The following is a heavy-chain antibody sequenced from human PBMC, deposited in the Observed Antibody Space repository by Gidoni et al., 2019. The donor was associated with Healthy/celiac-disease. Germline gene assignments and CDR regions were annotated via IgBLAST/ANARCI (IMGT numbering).Heavy chain of an antibody. CDR3: ASDYYDSSGVAAGMDV. CDR1: GFTFSSYG. J-gene: IGHJ6*02. V-gene: IGHV3-33*01. Sequence: QVQLVESGGGVVQPGRSLRLSCAASGFTFSSYGMPWVRQAPGKGLEWVAVIWYDGSNKYYADSVKGRFTISRDNSKNTLYLQMNSLRAEDTAVYYCASDYYDSSGVAAGMDVWGQGTTVTVSS. D-gene: IGHD3-22*01. CDR2: IWYDGSNK.